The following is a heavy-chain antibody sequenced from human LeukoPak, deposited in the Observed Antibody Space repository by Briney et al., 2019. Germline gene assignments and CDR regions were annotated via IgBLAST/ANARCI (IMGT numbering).Heavy chain of an antibody. V-gene: IGHV2-5*02. D-gene: IGHD3-16*01. CDR2: IYWWDDDK. Sequence: SGPTLVNPTQTLTLTCTFSGFSLSTSGVGVGWIRQPPGKALEWLALIYWWDDDKRYCPSLKSRLTITKDTSKNQVVLTMTNMDPMDTATYYCAHTGPLGDPYYYAMDVWGQGTTVTVSS. CDR3: AHTGPLGDPYYYAMDV. J-gene: IGHJ6*02. CDR1: GFSLSTSGVG.